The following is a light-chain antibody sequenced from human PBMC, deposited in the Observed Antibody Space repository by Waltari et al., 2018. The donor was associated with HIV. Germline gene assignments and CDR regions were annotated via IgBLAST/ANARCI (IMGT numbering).Light chain of an antibody. CDR2: GDS. CDR1: SPNTGAGYV. Sequence: QSVLTQPPSVSGAPGQRVTISCPGTSPNTGAGYVVPWYQQLPGRAPKLLIYGDSNRPSGVPDRFSGSKSGTSASLAITGLQAEDEADYYCQSYDSSLSGFWVFGGGTKLTVL. V-gene: IGLV1-40*01. CDR3: QSYDSSLSGFWV. J-gene: IGLJ3*02.